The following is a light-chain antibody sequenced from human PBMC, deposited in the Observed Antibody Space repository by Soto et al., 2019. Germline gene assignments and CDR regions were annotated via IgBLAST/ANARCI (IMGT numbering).Light chain of an antibody. J-gene: IGLJ2*01. CDR1: SSDVGGYNY. CDR2: EVN. V-gene: IGLV2-8*01. Sequence: QSALTQPPSASGSPGQSVTISCTGTSSDVGGYNYVSWYQQHPGKAPKLMISEVNKRPSGVPDRFSGSKSGNTASLTVSGLQAEDEADYYCSSYAGSRIVGFGGGTKVTVL. CDR3: SSYAGSRIVG.